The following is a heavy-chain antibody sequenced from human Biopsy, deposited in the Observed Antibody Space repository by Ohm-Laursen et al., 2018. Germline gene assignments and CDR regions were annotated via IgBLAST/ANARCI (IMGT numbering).Heavy chain of an antibody. CDR3: ARDGAGSYHDY. V-gene: IGHV3-9*01. CDR2: ISWNSDSI. CDR1: GFSFDNYV. D-gene: IGHD3-10*01. Sequence: SLRLSCAASGFSFDNYVMHWVRQAPGKGLEWVSGISWNSDSIGYADSVKGRFTISRGNAKNSLYLQMNSLTVEDTAVYYCARDGAGSYHDYWGQGTLVTVSS. J-gene: IGHJ4*02.